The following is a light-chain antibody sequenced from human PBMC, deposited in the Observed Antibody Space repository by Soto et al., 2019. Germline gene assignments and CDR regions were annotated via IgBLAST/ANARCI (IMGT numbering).Light chain of an antibody. CDR3: QQRSNWPPT. CDR1: QSVSSY. Sequence: EIVLTQSPATLSLSSGERATLSCRASQSVSSYLAWYQQKPGQAPRLPIYDASNRATGIPARFSGSGSGTDFTLTISSLEPEDFAVYYCQQRSNWPPTFGQGTKLEIK. J-gene: IGKJ2*01. V-gene: IGKV3-11*01. CDR2: DAS.